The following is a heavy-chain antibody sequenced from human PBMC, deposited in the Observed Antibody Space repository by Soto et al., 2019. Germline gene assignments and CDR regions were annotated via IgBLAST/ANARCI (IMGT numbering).Heavy chain of an antibody. CDR1: GFTFSSYA. Sequence: EVQLLDSGGGLVQPGGSLRLSCAASGFTFSSYAMSWVRQAPGKGLEWVSAISGSGGSTYYEESVKGRFTISRDNSKNTLDLQMNSLRAEDTALYYCAKDIFRSAVTVVLDYWGQGTLVTVSS. J-gene: IGHJ4*02. V-gene: IGHV3-23*01. D-gene: IGHD2-21*02. CDR3: AKDIFRSAVTVVLDY. CDR2: ISGSGGST.